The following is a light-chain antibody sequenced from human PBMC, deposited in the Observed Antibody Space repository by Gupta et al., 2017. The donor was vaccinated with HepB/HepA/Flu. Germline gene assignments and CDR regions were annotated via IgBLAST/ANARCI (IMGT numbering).Light chain of an antibody. Sequence: DIQMTQSPLFLSASVGDRVTLICRASQSINSYLNWYQQKVGTAPKLLIYATSTVQSGVPSRFSGSGYGTDFTLSISDVQPEDFATYYCQQTVNAPTTFGQGTKLDIK. J-gene: IGKJ2*01. CDR1: QSINSY. V-gene: IGKV1-39*01. CDR2: ATS. CDR3: QQTVNAPTT.